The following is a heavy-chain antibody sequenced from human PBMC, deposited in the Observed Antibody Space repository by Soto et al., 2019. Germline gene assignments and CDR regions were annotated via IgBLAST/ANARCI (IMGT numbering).Heavy chain of an antibody. D-gene: IGHD3-3*01. CDR3: ARARADFWSGYFSYYYYMDV. Sequence: SETLSLTCTVSGGSISSYYWSWIRQPPGKGLEWIGYIYYSGSTNYNPSLKSRVTISVDASKNQFSLKLSSVTAADTAVYYCARARADFWSGYFSYYYYMDVWGKGTTVTVSS. V-gene: IGHV4-59*01. CDR2: IYYSGST. J-gene: IGHJ6*03. CDR1: GGSISSYY.